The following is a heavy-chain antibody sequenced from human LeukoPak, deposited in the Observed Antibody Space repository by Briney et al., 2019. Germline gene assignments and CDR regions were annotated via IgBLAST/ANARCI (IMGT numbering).Heavy chain of an antibody. V-gene: IGHV4-61*02. CDR2: IYTSGST. D-gene: IGHD1-26*01. J-gene: IGHJ4*02. CDR1: GGSISSGSYY. Sequence: SETLSLTCTVSGGSISSGSYYWSWIRQPAGKGLEWIGRIYTSGSTNYNPSLKSRVTISVDTSKNQFSLKLSSVTAADTAVYYCARDRSIVGATGFDYWGQGTLVTVSS. CDR3: ARDRSIVGATGFDY.